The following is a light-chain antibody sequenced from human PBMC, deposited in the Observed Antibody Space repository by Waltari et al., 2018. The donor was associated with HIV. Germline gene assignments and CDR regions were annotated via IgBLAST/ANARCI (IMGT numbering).Light chain of an antibody. J-gene: IGLJ3*02. CDR2: EAT. V-gene: IGLV2-8*01. CDR1: SSDVGGYNF. Sequence: QSALTQPPSASGSPGQSVTISCTGTSSDVGGYNFVSWYQQHPGKAPKLLIFEATKRPSGVPDRFSGSKAGNTASLTVSGLQAEDDADYYCSSYAGSSTWMFGGGTKLTVL. CDR3: SSYAGSSTWM.